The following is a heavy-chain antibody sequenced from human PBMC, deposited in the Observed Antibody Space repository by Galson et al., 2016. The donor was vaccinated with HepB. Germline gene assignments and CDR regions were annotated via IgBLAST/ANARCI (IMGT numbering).Heavy chain of an antibody. J-gene: IGHJ4*02. Sequence: SLRLSCAASGFTFRNYGMTWVRQAPGKGLVCVSRLKSDGRSTYYADSVKGRFTISRDNAKNTLYLQMNSLGAEDSAVYYCRIGTAGIDYWGQGTLVTVSS. CDR1: GFTFRNYG. V-gene: IGHV3-74*01. CDR3: RIGTAGIDY. CDR2: LKSDGRST. D-gene: IGHD6-13*01.